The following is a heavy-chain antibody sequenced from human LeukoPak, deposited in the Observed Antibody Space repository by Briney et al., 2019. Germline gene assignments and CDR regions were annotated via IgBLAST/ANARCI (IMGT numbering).Heavy chain of an antibody. Sequence: ASVKVSCKASGYTFSNSGVSWLRQAPGQGLEWMGWISAYNGNTNYAQKFQDRVAMTTDTSTNTAYMELRSLRSDDTAVCYCAKSIKVALSGAYFDPWGQGTLVTVSS. CDR1: GYTFSNSG. CDR3: AKSIKVALSGAYFDP. D-gene: IGHD6-19*01. CDR2: ISAYNGNT. J-gene: IGHJ5*02. V-gene: IGHV1-18*01.